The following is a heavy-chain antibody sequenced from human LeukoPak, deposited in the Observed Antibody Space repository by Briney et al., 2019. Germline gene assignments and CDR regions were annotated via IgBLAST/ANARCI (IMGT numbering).Heavy chain of an antibody. CDR3: ARHIGLTTRYFDY. D-gene: IGHD4/OR15-4a*01. CDR2: IYPGDSDT. V-gene: IGHV5-51*01. Sequence: GESLKISCKGSGYTFTNYWIAWVRQMPGKGLEGMGMIYPGDSDTRYSPSFQGHVTISADKSITTAYLQWSSLKSSDTAMYYCARHIGLTTRYFDYWGQGTLVTVSS. CDR1: GYTFTNYW. J-gene: IGHJ4*02.